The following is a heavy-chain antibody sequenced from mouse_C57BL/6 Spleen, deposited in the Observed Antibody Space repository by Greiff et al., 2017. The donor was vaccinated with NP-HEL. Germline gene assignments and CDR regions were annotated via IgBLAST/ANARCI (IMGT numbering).Heavy chain of an antibody. CDR1: GYTFTSYW. Sequence: QSCKASGYTFTSYWMHWVKQRPGQGLEWIGEIDPSDSYTNYNQKFKGKSTLTVDKSSSTAYMQLSSLTSEDSAVYYCARSFYSNAYYFDYWGQGTTLTVSS. D-gene: IGHD2-5*01. CDR3: ARSFYSNAYYFDY. V-gene: IGHV1-69*01. CDR2: IDPSDSYT. J-gene: IGHJ2*01.